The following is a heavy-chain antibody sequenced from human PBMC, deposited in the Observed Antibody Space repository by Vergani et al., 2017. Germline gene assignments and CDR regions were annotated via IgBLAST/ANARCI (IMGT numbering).Heavy chain of an antibody. Sequence: QVQLVESGGGVVQPGRSLRLSCAASGFTFSSYGMHWVRQAPGKGLEWVAVIWYDGSNKYYADSVKGRFTISRDNSKNTLYLQMNSLRAEDTAVYYCARGNRITIFGVVTTYYFDYWGQGTLVTVSS. CDR2: IWYDGSNK. CDR3: ARGNRITIFGVVTTYYFDY. CDR1: GFTFSSYG. D-gene: IGHD3-3*01. J-gene: IGHJ4*02. V-gene: IGHV3-33*01.